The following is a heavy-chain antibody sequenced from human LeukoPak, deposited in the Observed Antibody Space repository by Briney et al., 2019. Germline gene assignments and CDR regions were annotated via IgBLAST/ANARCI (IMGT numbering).Heavy chain of an antibody. Sequence: PGGSLRLSCAASGFTFNNYWIHWVRQAPGKGLVWVSRVNPGGSIANFADSVKGRFTISRDNAKSTVYLQSSSLTAEDTAVYYCAKDRGSSWLNWFDPWGQGTLVTVSS. V-gene: IGHV3-74*01. CDR1: GFTFNNYW. J-gene: IGHJ5*02. CDR3: AKDRGSSWLNWFDP. D-gene: IGHD6-13*01. CDR2: VNPGGSIA.